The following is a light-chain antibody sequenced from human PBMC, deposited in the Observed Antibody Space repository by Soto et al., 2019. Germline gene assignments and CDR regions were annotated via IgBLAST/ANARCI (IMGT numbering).Light chain of an antibody. CDR2: GAS. J-gene: IGKJ1*01. Sequence: EIVLTQSLATLSVSPGARATLSCRASQSVSSNLAWYQQKPGQAPRLLIYGASNRATGIPDRFSGSGSGTDFTLTISRLEPEDFAVYYCQQYGSSGTFGQGTKVDIK. CDR1: QSVSSN. CDR3: QQYGSSGT. V-gene: IGKV3-20*01.